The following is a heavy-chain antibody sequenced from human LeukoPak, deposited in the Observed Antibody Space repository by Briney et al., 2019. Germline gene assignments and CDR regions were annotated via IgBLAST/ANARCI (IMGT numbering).Heavy chain of an antibody. D-gene: IGHD3-3*01. CDR2: IYYSGGT. V-gene: IGHV4-39*01. CDR1: GGSISSDLYY. J-gene: IGHJ6*02. CDR3: VRVPTEWSYLRDYYYGTDV. Sequence: SETLSLTCTVSGGSISSDLYYWEWIRQPPGKGLEWIGGIYYSGGTYFNPSLKSRVTISVDTSKNQFSLKLNSVTAGDTAVYYCVRVPTEWSYLRDYYYGTDVWGQGTTVTVSS.